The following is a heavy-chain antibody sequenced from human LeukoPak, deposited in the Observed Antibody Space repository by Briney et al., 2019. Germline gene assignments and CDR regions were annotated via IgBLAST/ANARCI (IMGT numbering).Heavy chain of an antibody. D-gene: IGHD3-22*01. V-gene: IGHV1-2*04. CDR3: ARAPYYYDSSGYYQFDY. J-gene: IGHJ4*02. CDR1: GYTFTGYY. Sequence: ASVTVSFTASGYTFTGYYMHWVRQAPRQGLEWMGWINPNSGGTNYAQKFQGWVTMTRDTSISTAYMELSRLRSDDTAVYYCARAPYYYDSSGYYQFDYWGQGTLVTVSS. CDR2: INPNSGGT.